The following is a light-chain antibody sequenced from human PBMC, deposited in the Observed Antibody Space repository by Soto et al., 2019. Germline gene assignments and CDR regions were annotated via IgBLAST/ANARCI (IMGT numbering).Light chain of an antibody. V-gene: IGKV4-1*01. Sequence: DIVMTQSADSLAVSLGERTTINCKSSQSVLYSSNNKNYLAWYQHKPGQPPNLLIYWASTRESGVPERFSGSGSGTDFTLTISSLQAEDVAVYYCQQYYSTPYTFGQGTKLEIK. CDR1: QSVLYSSNNKNY. CDR2: WAS. J-gene: IGKJ2*01. CDR3: QQYYSTPYT.